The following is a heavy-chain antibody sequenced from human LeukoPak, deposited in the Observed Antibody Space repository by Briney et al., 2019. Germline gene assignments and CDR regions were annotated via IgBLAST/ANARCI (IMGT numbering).Heavy chain of an antibody. D-gene: IGHD4-11*01. CDR2: VYTSGST. CDR3: AKSYFDYSTYYSYYFNL. Sequence: SETLSLTCTVSGGSISGGYWSWIRQPPGRGLEWIGYVYTSGSTNYNPSLKSRVTISVDTSKSQFALKLSSVTAADTAVYYCAKSYFDYSTYYSYYFNLWGQGALVSVSS. CDR1: GGSISGGY. J-gene: IGHJ4*02. V-gene: IGHV4-4*09.